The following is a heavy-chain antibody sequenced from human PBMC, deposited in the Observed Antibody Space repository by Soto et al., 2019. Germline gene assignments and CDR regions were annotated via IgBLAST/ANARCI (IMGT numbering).Heavy chain of an antibody. CDR1: CYTFSNYG. CDR3: ARDLVPGYTGFSDY. J-gene: IGHJ4*02. D-gene: IGHD5-12*01. V-gene: IGHV1-18*01. CDR2: ISAYNGNT. Sequence: ASVKVSCKTSCYTFSNYGINWVRQAPGQGLEWMGWISAYNGNTNFAQKLQGRVSLTTDTSSTTAYMELRSLTSDDTAVYYCARDLVPGYTGFSDYWGQGNLVTVSX.